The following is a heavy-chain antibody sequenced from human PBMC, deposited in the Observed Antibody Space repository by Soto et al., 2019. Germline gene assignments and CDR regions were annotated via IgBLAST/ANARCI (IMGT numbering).Heavy chain of an antibody. CDR1: GYRFSSSW. J-gene: IGHJ6*02. Sequence: PGESLKISCKGSGYRFSSSWIAWVPQIPGKGLEWMGIIYPGDSDTRYNPSFEGQVIISAAKSNSTAYLQWTSLKASDTAMYYCARQGSNGAYYYYGMDVWGQGTTVTVSS. V-gene: IGHV5-51*01. D-gene: IGHD3-16*01. CDR3: ARQGSNGAYYYYGMDV. CDR2: IYPGDSDT.